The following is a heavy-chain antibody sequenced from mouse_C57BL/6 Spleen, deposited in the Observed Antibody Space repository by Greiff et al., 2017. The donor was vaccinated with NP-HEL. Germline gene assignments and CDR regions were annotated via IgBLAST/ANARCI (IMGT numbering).Heavy chain of an antibody. CDR3: ARFGARYYGRDAMDY. J-gene: IGHJ4*01. CDR1: GYTFTDYY. V-gene: IGHV1-26*01. D-gene: IGHD1-1*01. CDR2: INPNNGGT. Sequence: EVQLQQSGPELVKPGASVKISCKASGYTFTDYYMNWVKQSHGKSLEWIGDINPNNGGTSYNQKFKGKATLTVDKSSSTAYMELRSLTSEDSAVYYCARFGARYYGRDAMDYWGQGTSVTVSS.